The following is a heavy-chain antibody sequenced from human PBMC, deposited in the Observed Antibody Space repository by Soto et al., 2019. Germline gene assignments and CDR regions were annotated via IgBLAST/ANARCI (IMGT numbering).Heavy chain of an antibody. CDR2: IIPIFGTA. V-gene: IGHV1-69*12. D-gene: IGHD2-21*02. CDR1: GGTFSSYA. CDR3: ARGGDGGNSALYYFDY. J-gene: IGHJ4*02. Sequence: QVQLVQSGAEVKKPGSSVKVSCKASGGTFSSYAISWVRQAPGQGLEWMGGIIPIFGTANYAQKFQGRVTITADESTSTAYMALSSLRSEDTAVYYCARGGDGGNSALYYFDYWGQGTLVTVSS.